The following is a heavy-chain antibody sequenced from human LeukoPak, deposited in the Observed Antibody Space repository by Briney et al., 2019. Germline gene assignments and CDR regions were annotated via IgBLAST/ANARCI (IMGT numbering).Heavy chain of an antibody. CDR3: ARDGGSGIDY. V-gene: IGHV3-33*01. J-gene: IGHJ4*02. Sequence: GGSLRLSCAASGFSLTTYGTHWLRQAPGKGLEWVAVIWYDGSRKFYGDSVKGRFTVSRDTFENTMYLQMNSLRVEDTAVYYCARDGGSGIDYWGQGTLVTVSS. CDR1: GFSLTTYG. D-gene: IGHD3-10*01. CDR2: IWYDGSRK.